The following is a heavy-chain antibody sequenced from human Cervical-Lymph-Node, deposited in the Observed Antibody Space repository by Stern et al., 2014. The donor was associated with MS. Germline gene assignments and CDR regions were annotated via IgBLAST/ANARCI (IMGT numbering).Heavy chain of an antibody. J-gene: IGHJ4*02. D-gene: IGHD1-1*01. V-gene: IGHV3-53*01. CDR1: GFTVSRDY. Sequence: VQLVESGGGVIQPGGALRLSCTGSGFTVSRDYMTWVRQAPGKGLEWVALITNVGSTFYTDSVKGRSTISRDDSKNTVYLHMTSLRAEDTAMYYCARDTSSPERSDWWGQGTLVTVSS. CDR2: ITNVGST. CDR3: ARDTSSPERSDW.